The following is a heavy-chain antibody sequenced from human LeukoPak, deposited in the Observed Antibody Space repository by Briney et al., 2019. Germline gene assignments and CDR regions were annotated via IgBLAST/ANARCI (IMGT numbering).Heavy chain of an antibody. CDR1: GFTFSSYA. CDR2: ISGSGGST. D-gene: IGHD3-16*02. V-gene: IGHV3-23*01. CDR3: AKADRRGIMITFGGVIVIGFDY. Sequence: QTRGSLRLSCAASGFTFSSYAMSWVRQAPGKGLEWVSAISGSGGSTYYADSVKGRFTISRDNSKNTLYLQMNSLRAEDTAVYYCAKADRRGIMITFGGVIVIGFDYWGQGTLVTVSS. J-gene: IGHJ4*02.